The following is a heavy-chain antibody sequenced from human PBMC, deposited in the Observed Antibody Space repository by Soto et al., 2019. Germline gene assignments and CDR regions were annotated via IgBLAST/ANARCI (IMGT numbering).Heavy chain of an antibody. CDR2: IYYSGST. CDR1: GGSISSYY. J-gene: IGHJ4*02. D-gene: IGHD5-18*01. CDR3: ASYPTGYSYGESVDY. Sequence: SETLSLTCTVSGGSISSYYWSWIRQPPGKGLEWIGYIYYSGSTNYNPSLKSRVTISVDTSKNQFSLKLSSVTAADTAAYYCASYPTGYSYGESVDYWGQGTLVTVSS. V-gene: IGHV4-59*01.